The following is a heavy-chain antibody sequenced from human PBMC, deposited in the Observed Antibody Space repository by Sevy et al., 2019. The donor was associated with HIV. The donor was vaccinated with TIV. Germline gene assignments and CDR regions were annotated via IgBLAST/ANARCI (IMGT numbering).Heavy chain of an antibody. CDR2: INPNSGGT. J-gene: IGHJ3*02. Sequence: ASVKVSCKASGYTFTGYYMHWVRQSPGQGLEWMGRINPNSGGTNYPQKFQGRVTMTRDTSISTDYMELSRLRSDDTAVYYCASCVEQQLVFGEDAFDIWGQGTMVTVSS. D-gene: IGHD6-13*01. CDR3: ASCVEQQLVFGEDAFDI. CDR1: GYTFTGYY. V-gene: IGHV1-2*06.